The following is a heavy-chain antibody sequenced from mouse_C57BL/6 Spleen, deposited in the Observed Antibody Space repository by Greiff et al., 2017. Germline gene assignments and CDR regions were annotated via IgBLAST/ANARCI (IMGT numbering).Heavy chain of an antibody. J-gene: IGHJ1*03. D-gene: IGHD1-1*01. CDR3: ARAHYYGSSYWYFDV. CDR1: GYAFSSSW. Sequence: LQESGPELVKPGASVKISCKASGYAFSSSWMNWVKQRPGKGLEWIGRIYPGDGETNYNGKFKGKATLTADKSSSTAYMQLSSLTSEDSAVYFCARAHYYGSSYWYFDVWGTGTTVTVSS. CDR2: IYPGDGET. V-gene: IGHV1-82*01.